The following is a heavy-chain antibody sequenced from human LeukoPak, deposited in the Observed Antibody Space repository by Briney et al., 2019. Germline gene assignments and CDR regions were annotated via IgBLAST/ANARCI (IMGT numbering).Heavy chain of an antibody. Sequence: SETLSLTCTVSGGSIRGYYWSWIRQSPGTGLEYIGYFYYGGSSDYNPSLKSRVTMSIDTSKNQFFLKLSSVTAADTALYYCARHYSSGTYPLDYWGQGTLVTVSS. V-gene: IGHV4-59*08. D-gene: IGHD1-26*01. CDR2: FYYGGSS. CDR1: GGSIRGYY. J-gene: IGHJ4*02. CDR3: ARHYSSGTYPLDY.